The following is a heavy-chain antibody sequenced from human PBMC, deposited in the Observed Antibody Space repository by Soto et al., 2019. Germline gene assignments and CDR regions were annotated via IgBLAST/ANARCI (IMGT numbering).Heavy chain of an antibody. J-gene: IGHJ5*02. Sequence: PVKPTCKAPRYTYTSYHINWVRHATEQGLEWMGWMNPNSGNTGYAQKFQGRVTMTRNTSISTAYMELSSLRSEDTAVYYCARVLHSSGWYVLDWFDPWGQGTLVTVSS. CDR3: ARVLHSSGWYVLDWFDP. CDR2: MNPNSGNT. D-gene: IGHD6-19*01. V-gene: IGHV1-8*01. CDR1: RYTYTSYH.